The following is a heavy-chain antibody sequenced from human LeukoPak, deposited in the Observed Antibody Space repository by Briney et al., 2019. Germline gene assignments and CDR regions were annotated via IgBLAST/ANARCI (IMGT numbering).Heavy chain of an antibody. CDR1: GFTFSSYA. V-gene: IGHV3-48*03. Sequence: PGGSLRLSCAASGFTFSSYAMTWVRQAPGKGLEWVSYISSSGRTIYYADSVKGRFTISRDNAKNSLYLQMNSLRAEDTGLYYCAREGYSYGYKYWGQGTLVTVSS. J-gene: IGHJ4*02. CDR3: AREGYSYGYKY. CDR2: ISSSGRTI. D-gene: IGHD5-18*01.